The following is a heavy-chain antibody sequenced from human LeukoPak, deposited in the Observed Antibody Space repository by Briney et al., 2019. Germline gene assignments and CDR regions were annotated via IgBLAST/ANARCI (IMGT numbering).Heavy chain of an antibody. D-gene: IGHD3-16*01. CDR1: GGTFISYA. Sequence: SVKVSCKASGGTFISYAISWVRQAPGQGLEWMGRIIPIFGTANYAQKFQGRVTITTDESTSTAYMELSSLRSEDTAVYYCARDGGLGAFDIWGQGTMVTVSS. V-gene: IGHV1-69*05. J-gene: IGHJ3*02. CDR2: IIPIFGTA. CDR3: ARDGGLGAFDI.